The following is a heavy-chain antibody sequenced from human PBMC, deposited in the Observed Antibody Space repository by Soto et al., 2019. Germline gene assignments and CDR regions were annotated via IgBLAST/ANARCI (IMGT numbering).Heavy chain of an antibody. D-gene: IGHD2-2*01. J-gene: IGHJ4*02. CDR3: AREPSRYQSYYFDY. CDR2: ILPVFGTS. Sequence: QLHLVQSGSEVKKPGSSVRVSCKTSGGTLSNYGLSWVRLAPGQGLEWMGGILPVFGTSNYAQKFQDRLTITADESTNTAYMDLTSVSSDDTAVYYCAREPSRYQSYYFDYWGQGTLVTVSS. CDR1: GGTLSNYG. V-gene: IGHV1-69*12.